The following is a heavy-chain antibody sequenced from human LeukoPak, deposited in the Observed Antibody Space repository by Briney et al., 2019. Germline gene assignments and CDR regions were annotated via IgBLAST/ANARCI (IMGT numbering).Heavy chain of an antibody. CDR3: PKEIHDSSGYYLDY. D-gene: IGHD3-22*01. CDR1: GFTLSSYA. CDR2: ISGSGGST. J-gene: IGHJ4*02. V-gene: IGHV3-23*01. Sequence: GGSLRLSCAASGFTLSSYAMSWVRQAPGKGLEWVSAISGSGGSTYYADSVKGRFTISRDNSKNTLYLQMNSLRAEDTAVYYCPKEIHDSSGYYLDYWGQGTLVTVSS.